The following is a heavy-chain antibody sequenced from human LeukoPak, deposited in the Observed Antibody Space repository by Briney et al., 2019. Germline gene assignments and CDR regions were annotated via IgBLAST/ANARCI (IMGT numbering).Heavy chain of an antibody. Sequence: GRFMIPCRASGYFTFSYHYIDLLHQAPRKRLEWVAVIPYDGSNKYYADSVKGRFTISRDNSKNTLYLQMNSLRAEDTAVYYCARDAAPVAGIDKNWFDPWGQGTLVTVSS. V-gene: IGHV3-30*19. D-gene: IGHD6-19*01. CDR1: YFTFSYHY. CDR2: IPYDGSNK. J-gene: IGHJ5*02. CDR3: ARDAAPVAGIDKNWFDP.